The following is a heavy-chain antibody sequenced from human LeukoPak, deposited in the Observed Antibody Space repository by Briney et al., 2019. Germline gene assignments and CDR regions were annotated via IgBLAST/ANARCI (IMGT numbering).Heavy chain of an antibody. J-gene: IGHJ3*02. Sequence: GGSLRLSCAASGFTFSDYAMTWVRQAPGKGLEWVAVISYDGSNKYYADSVKGRFTISRDNSKNTLYLQMNSLRAEDTAVYYCARLGVETGAFDIWGQGTMVTVSS. CDR1: GFTFSDYA. D-gene: IGHD5-24*01. CDR2: ISYDGSNK. V-gene: IGHV3-30-3*01. CDR3: ARLGVETGAFDI.